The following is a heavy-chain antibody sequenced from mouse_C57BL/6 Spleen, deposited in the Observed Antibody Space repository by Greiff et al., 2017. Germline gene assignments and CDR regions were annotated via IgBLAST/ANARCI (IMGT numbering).Heavy chain of an antibody. J-gene: IGHJ4*01. CDR3: ARLRGDCYSYYAMDY. V-gene: IGHV1-69*01. D-gene: IGHD2-3*01. Sequence: QVQLQQPGAELVMPGASVKLSCKASGYTFTSYWMHWVKQRPGQGLEWIGEIDPSDSYTNYNQKFKGKSTLTVDKSSSTAYMQLSSLTSEDSAVYYCARLRGDCYSYYAMDYWGQGTSVTVSS. CDR1: GYTFTSYW. CDR2: IDPSDSYT.